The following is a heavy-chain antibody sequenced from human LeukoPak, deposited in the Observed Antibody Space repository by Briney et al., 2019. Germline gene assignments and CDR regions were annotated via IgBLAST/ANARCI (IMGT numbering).Heavy chain of an antibody. V-gene: IGHV3-48*03. Sequence: PGGSLRLSCAASGFTFSSYEMNWVRQAPGKGLEWVSYISSSGSTIYYADSVKGRFTISRDNAKNSLYLQMNSLRVEDTAVYYCVRGLGSRSGAGDYWGQGTLVTVSS. D-gene: IGHD6-6*01. CDR3: VRGLGSRSGAGDY. J-gene: IGHJ4*02. CDR1: GFTFSSYE. CDR2: ISSSGSTI.